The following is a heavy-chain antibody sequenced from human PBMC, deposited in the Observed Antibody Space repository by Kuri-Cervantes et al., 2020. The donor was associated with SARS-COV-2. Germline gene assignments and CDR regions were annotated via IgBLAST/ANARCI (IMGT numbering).Heavy chain of an antibody. V-gene: IGHV3-30*04. D-gene: IGHD6-19*01. J-gene: IGHJ4*02. CDR1: GFTFSRYA. CDR3: ARDIAVAGMFDY. CDR2: ISYDGRTK. Sequence: SLKLPWAASGFTFSRYAIHWVRQAPGKGLECVAFISYDGRTKYYADSVKGRFTISRDNSKNTLYLQMNSLRAEDTAVYYCARDIAVAGMFDYWGQGTLVTVSS.